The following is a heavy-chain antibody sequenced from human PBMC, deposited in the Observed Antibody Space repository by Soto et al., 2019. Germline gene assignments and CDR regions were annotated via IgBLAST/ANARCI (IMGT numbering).Heavy chain of an antibody. CDR3: ARGSPGYSSGWYRWYAFDI. J-gene: IGHJ3*02. V-gene: IGHV1-18*01. CDR2: ISAYNGNT. Sequence: ASVKVSCKASGYTFTSYGISWVRQAPGQGLEWMGWISAYNGNTNYAQKLQGRVTMTTDTSTSTAYMELRSLRSDDTAVYYCARGSPGYSSGWYRWYAFDIWGQGTMV. D-gene: IGHD6-19*01. CDR1: GYTFTSYG.